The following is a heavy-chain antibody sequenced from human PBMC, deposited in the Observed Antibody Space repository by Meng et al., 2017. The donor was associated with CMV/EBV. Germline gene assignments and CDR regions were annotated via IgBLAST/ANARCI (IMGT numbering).Heavy chain of an antibody. Sequence: SETLSLTCTVSGGSVSSGSYYWSWIRQPPGKGLEWIGYIYYSGSTNYNPSLKSRVTILVDTSKNQFSLKLSSVTAADTAVYYCARGGLFWSGYYLYYYYGMDVWGQGTTVTVSS. CDR2: IYYSGST. D-gene: IGHD3-3*01. CDR1: GGSVSSGSYY. J-gene: IGHJ6*02. CDR3: ARGGLFWSGYYLYYYYGMDV. V-gene: IGHV4-61*01.